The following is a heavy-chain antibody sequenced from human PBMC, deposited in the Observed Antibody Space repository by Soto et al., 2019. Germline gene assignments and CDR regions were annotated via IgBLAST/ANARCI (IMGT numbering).Heavy chain of an antibody. Sequence: GGSLRLSCAASGITFSMYAMSWVRQAPGKGLEWVSAISGSGGMTYYADSVKGRFTISRDNSKSTLYLQMSSLRADDTAVYYCAKGWGFSNYYFDYWGQGTLVTVSS. V-gene: IGHV3-23*01. D-gene: IGHD4-4*01. CDR1: GITFSMYA. J-gene: IGHJ4*02. CDR3: AKGWGFSNYYFDY. CDR2: ISGSGGMT.